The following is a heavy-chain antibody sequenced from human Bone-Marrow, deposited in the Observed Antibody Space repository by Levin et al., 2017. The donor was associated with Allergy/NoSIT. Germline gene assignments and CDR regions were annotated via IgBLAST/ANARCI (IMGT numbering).Heavy chain of an antibody. CDR1: GGSFTDYY. D-gene: IGHD6-13*01. CDR2: INHNGNT. CDR3: ARYQALAGSYFDS. J-gene: IGHJ4*02. Sequence: SQTLSLTCAVYGGSFTDYYWAWIRQPPGKGLEWVAEINHNGNTNYNPSLKSRVTISLDTSNNQFSLRLDSVTAADTAIYYCARYQALAGSYFDSWGQGTLVTVSS. V-gene: IGHV4-34*01.